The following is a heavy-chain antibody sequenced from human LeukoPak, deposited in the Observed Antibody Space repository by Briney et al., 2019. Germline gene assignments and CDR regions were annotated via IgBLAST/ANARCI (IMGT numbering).Heavy chain of an antibody. J-gene: IGHJ4*02. Sequence: PSETLSLTCAVYGGSFSGYYWSWIRQPPGNGLEWIGEINHSGSTNYNPSLKSRVTISVDTSKNQFSLKLSSVTAADTAVYYCARGRGRGVVVPAAMDFDYWGQGTLVTVSS. V-gene: IGHV4-34*01. CDR2: INHSGST. D-gene: IGHD2-2*01. CDR1: GGSFSGYY. CDR3: ARGRGRGVVVPAAMDFDY.